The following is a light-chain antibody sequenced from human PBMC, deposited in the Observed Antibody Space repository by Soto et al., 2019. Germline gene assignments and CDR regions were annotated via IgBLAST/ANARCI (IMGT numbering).Light chain of an antibody. CDR3: QQYNAYSGGYT. Sequence: DIPMTQSPSTLSASVGDRVTITCRASQSISSWLAWYQQKPGRAPKLLIYDASNLESGAPSRFSGSGSGTEFTLTISSLQPDDFATYYCQQYNAYSGGYTFGQGTKLEIK. V-gene: IGKV1-5*01. CDR1: QSISSW. J-gene: IGKJ2*01. CDR2: DAS.